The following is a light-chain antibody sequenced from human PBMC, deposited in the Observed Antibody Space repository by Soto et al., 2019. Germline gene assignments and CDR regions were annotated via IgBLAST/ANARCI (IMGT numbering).Light chain of an antibody. CDR3: QQYNTYWT. Sequence: DIQMTQSPSTLSASVGDRVTITCRASQSISYWLAWYQQKPGKAPKVLIYDASSLESGVPSRFSGSGSGTEFTPTLNSLQPDGLATYYCQQYNTYWTFGQGTKVDIK. CDR2: DAS. CDR1: QSISYW. V-gene: IGKV1-5*01. J-gene: IGKJ1*01.